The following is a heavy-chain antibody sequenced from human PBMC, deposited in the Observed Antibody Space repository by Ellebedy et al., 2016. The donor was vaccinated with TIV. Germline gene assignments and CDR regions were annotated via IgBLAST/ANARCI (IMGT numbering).Heavy chain of an antibody. CDR3: ARGETYYSDDNNYGFEY. CDR1: GFTFSDFS. Sequence: GESLKISCAASGFTFSDFSFHWVRQAPGEGLEWLALISFDGSNKYYAESVKGRFTIYRDNSKNTLYLQVDSLGVDDMAVYFCARGETYYSDDNNYGFEYWGQGTLVAVSS. J-gene: IGHJ4*02. D-gene: IGHD3-22*01. CDR2: ISFDGSNK. V-gene: IGHV3-30*04.